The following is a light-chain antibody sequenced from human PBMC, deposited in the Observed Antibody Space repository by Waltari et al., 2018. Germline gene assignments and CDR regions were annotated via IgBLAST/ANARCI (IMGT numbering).Light chain of an antibody. V-gene: IGLV1-40*01. CDR2: GNS. CDR1: RSTIGPGSD. J-gene: IGLJ2*01. Sequence: QSVLTQPPSVSGAPGQRVLIPCTATRSTIGPGSDVHWYQQVPGAAPRLLSYGNSNRPSGVPDRFSGSKSGASASLAITGLLPEDEADYYCQSFDSSMSGSVFGGGTKLTVL. CDR3: QSFDSSMSGSV.